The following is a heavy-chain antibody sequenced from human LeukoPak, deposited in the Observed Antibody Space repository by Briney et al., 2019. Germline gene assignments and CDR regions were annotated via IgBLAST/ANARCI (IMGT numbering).Heavy chain of an antibody. D-gene: IGHD3-9*01. V-gene: IGHV3-21*01. J-gene: IGHJ4*02. CDR2: ISSSGNDM. CDR1: GFTFNNYA. Sequence: TTGGSLRLSCTAAGFTFNNYAMSWVRQAPGKGLEWVSSISSSGNDMYYADSVKGRFTISRDNAKNSLYLQMNSLRAEDTAVYYCARAVEYNIVTGYGNLYWGQGTLVTVSS. CDR3: ARAVEYNIVTGYGNLY.